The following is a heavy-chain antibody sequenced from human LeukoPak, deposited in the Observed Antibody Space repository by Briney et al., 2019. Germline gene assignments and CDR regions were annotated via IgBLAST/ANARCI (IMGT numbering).Heavy chain of an antibody. V-gene: IGHV4-59*12. Sequence: SETLSLTCTVSGGSISSYYWSWIRQPPGKGLEWIGYIYYSGSTNYNPSLKSRVTISVDTSENQFSLKLTSVTAADTALYYCARLLTSEYYFDYWGQGTLVTVSS. J-gene: IGHJ4*02. CDR3: ARLLTSEYYFDY. D-gene: IGHD1-14*01. CDR2: IYYSGST. CDR1: GGSISSYY.